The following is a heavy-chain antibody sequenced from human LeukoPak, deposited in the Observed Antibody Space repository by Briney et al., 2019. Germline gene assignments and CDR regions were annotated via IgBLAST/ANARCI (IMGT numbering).Heavy chain of an antibody. CDR2: IKQDGSEK. V-gene: IGHV3-7*01. J-gene: IGHJ3*02. CDR3: ATLGNNWNYGAARDAFDI. Sequence: GGSLRLSCAASGFTFSSYWMSWVRQARGKGLEWVANIKQDGSEKYYVDSVKGRFTISRDNAKNSLYLQMNSLRAEDTAVYYCATLGNNWNYGAARDAFDIWGQGTMVTVSS. CDR1: GFTFSSYW. D-gene: IGHD1-7*01.